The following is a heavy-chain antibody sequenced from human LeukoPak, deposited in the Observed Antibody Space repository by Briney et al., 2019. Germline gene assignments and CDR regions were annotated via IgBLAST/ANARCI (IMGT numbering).Heavy chain of an antibody. CDR2: IRYDGSNK. J-gene: IGHJ4*02. V-gene: IGHV3-30*02. D-gene: IGHD2-21*01. Sequence: GESLRLSCAASGFTFSSYGMHLVRQAPGKGLEWVAFIRYDGSNKYYADSVKGRFTISRDNSKNTLYLQMNSLRAEDTAVYYCAKAPTLGYCGGDCYLDYWGQGTLVTVSS. CDR3: AKAPTLGYCGGDCYLDY. CDR1: GFTFSSYG.